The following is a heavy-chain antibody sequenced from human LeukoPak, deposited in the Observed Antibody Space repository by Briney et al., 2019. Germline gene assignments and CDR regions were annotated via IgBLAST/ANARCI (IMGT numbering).Heavy chain of an antibody. Sequence: DPSETLSLTCSISSYSISSGYFWGWIRQPPGKGLEWIGNIHHDGITYYNPSLKSRVTISLDPSKNQFSLKLTSVAAADTALYHCARVHYYDASDYSTSNWFDPWGQGTLVTVSS. J-gene: IGHJ5*02. D-gene: IGHD3-22*01. V-gene: IGHV4-38-2*02. CDR2: IHHDGIT. CDR3: ARVHYYDASDYSTSNWFDP. CDR1: SYSISSGYF.